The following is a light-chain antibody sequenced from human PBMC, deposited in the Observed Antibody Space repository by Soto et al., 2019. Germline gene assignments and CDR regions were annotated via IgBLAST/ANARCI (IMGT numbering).Light chain of an antibody. CDR1: QTIDSW. CDR2: KAS. CDR3: QQYYSYPLT. Sequence: DIQMTQSPSTLSASVGDRVTITCRASQTIDSWLAWYQQRPGKPPNLLIYKASTLASGVPSRFSGSGSGTDFTLTISCLQSEDFATYYCQQYYSYPLTFGGGTKVDIK. J-gene: IGKJ4*01. V-gene: IGKV1-5*03.